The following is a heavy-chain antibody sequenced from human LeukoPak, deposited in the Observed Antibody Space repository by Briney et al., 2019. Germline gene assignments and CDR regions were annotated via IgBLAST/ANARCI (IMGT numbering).Heavy chain of an antibody. CDR1: GYTFTSYY. Sequence: ASVKVSCKASGYTFTSYYMHWVRQAPGQGLEWMGIINPSGGSTSYAQKFQGRVTMTRDTSTSTVYMELSSLRSEDTAVYYCAGGKHSSGWYMGYFDYWGQGTLVTVSS. CDR3: AGGKHSSGWYMGYFDY. D-gene: IGHD6-19*01. CDR2: INPSGGST. V-gene: IGHV1-46*01. J-gene: IGHJ4*02.